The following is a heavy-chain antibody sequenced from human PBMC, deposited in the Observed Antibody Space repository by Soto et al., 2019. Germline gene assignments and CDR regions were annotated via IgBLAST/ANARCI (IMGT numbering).Heavy chain of an antibody. D-gene: IGHD3-3*01. V-gene: IGHV3-9*01. CDR3: AKSPVPHYDLWYFDY. Sequence: PGGSLRLSCAASGFTFDDYAMHWVRQAPGKGLEWVSGISWNSGSIGYADSVKGRFTISRDNAKNSLYLQMNSLRAEDTALYYCAKSPVPHYDLWYFDYWGQGTLVTVSS. J-gene: IGHJ4*02. CDR1: GFTFDDYA. CDR2: ISWNSGSI.